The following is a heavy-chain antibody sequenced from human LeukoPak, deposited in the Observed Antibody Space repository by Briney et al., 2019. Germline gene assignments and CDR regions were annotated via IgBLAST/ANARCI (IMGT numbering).Heavy chain of an antibody. CDR3: ARAGITMVRGVTQPLDY. J-gene: IGHJ4*02. CDR1: GGSISSGGYY. D-gene: IGHD3-10*01. V-gene: IGHV4-39*07. CDR2: INHSGST. Sequence: SETLSLTCTVSGGSISSGGYYWSWIRQPPGKGLEWIGEINHSGSTNYNPSLKSRVTISVDTSKNQFSLKLSSVTAADTAVYYCARAGITMVRGVTQPLDYWGQGTLVTVSS.